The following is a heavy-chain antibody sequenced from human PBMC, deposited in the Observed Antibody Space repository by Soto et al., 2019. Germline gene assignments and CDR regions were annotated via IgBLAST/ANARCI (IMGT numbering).Heavy chain of an antibody. CDR1: GGSISSGGYY. Sequence: LSLTCTVSGGSISSGGYYWSWIRQHPGKGLEWIGYIYYSGSTYYNPSLKSRVTISVDTSKNQFSLKLSSVTAADTAVYYCARAVRSGWTRGYYFDYWGQGTLVTVSS. J-gene: IGHJ4*02. CDR2: IYYSGST. D-gene: IGHD6-19*01. V-gene: IGHV4-31*03. CDR3: ARAVRSGWTRGYYFDY.